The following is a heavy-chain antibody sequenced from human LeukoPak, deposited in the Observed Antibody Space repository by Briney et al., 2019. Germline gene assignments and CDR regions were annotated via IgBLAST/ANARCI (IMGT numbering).Heavy chain of an antibody. D-gene: IGHD3-9*01. J-gene: IGHJ4*02. CDR3: AKGPYYDILTGPEPPDY. CDR2: ISGSGGST. Sequence: PGGSLRLSCAASGFTFSSYAMSWVRQAPGKGLEWVSAISGSGGSTYYADSVKGRFTISRDNSKNTLYLQMNSLRAEDTAVYYCAKGPYYDILTGPEPPDYWGQGTLVTVSS. CDR1: GFTFSSYA. V-gene: IGHV3-23*01.